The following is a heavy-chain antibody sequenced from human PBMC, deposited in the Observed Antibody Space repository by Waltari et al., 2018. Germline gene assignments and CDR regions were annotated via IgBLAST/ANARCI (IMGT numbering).Heavy chain of an antibody. D-gene: IGHD5-12*01. CDR1: GFTFNSYG. J-gene: IGHJ4*02. V-gene: IGHV3-30*18. CDR3: AKHLSPSDYDFYFDY. CDR2: ISYDGSNK. Sequence: QVQLVESGGGVVQPGRSLRLSCAASGFTFNSYGMHWVRQAPGKGLEWVAVISYDGSNKYYADSVKGRFTISRDNSKNTLYLQMNSLRPEDTAVYYCAKHLSPSDYDFYFDYWGQGTLVTVSS.